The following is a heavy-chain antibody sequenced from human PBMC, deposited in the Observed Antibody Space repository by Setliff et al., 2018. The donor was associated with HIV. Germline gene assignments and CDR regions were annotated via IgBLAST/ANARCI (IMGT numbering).Heavy chain of an antibody. CDR2: VNPSGGST. Sequence: ASVKVSCKASGYTFSSYGISWVRQAPGQGLQWVGMVNPSGGSTAYAQKFQGRVTMTRDTSTNTVYMDLSGLRSDDTAVYYCARDRTAGYHYDYGYWGQGTLVTVSS. D-gene: IGHD3-16*01. V-gene: IGHV1-46*01. J-gene: IGHJ4*02. CDR3: ARDRTAGYHYDYGY. CDR1: GYTFSSYG.